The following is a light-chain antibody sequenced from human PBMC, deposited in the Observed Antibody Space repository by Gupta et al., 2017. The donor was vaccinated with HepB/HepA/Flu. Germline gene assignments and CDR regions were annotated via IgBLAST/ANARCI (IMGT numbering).Light chain of an antibody. CDR2: DAS. CDR1: QDISNY. J-gene: IGKJ2*04. CDR3: QQYDNLPGS. Sequence: DIQMTQSPSSLSASVGDRVTITCQASQDISNYLNWYQQKPGKAPKLLIYDASNLETGVPSRFSGSGSGTDFTFTISSLQPEDIATYDCQQYDNLPGSFGQGTKLEIK. V-gene: IGKV1-33*01.